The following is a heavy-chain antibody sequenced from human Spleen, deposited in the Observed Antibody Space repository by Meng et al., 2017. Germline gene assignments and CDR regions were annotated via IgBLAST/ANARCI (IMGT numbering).Heavy chain of an antibody. CDR3: ARDLGSSSWYGDSLGINWFDP. V-gene: IGHV3-30*03. Sequence: YYAESVKGRFTISSDNSKNTLYVRMNSLRVEDTAVYYCARDLGSSSWYGDSLGINWFDPWGQGTLVTVSS. J-gene: IGHJ5*02. D-gene: IGHD6-13*01.